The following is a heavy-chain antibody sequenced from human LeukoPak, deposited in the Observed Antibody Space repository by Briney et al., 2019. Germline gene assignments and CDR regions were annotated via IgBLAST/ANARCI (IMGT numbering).Heavy chain of an antibody. CDR2: INLNSGGT. J-gene: IGHJ4*02. Sequence: ASVKVSCKASGYTFTAYYMHWVRQAPGQGLEWMGWINLNSGGTNYAQKFQGRVTMTRDTSISAAYMDLSRLGSDDTAVYYCARVAGGDWYYFDSWGQGTLITVSS. CDR3: ARVAGGDWYYFDS. V-gene: IGHV1-2*02. D-gene: IGHD2-21*02. CDR1: GYTFTAYY.